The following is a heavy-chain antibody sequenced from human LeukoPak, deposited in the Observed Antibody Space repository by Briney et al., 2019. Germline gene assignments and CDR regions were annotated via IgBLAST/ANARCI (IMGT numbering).Heavy chain of an antibody. CDR3: GGDFGYGDYFLDD. D-gene: IGHD4-17*01. Sequence: SETLSLTCTVSGGSISSYYWSWIRQPAGEGLEWIGRLHTSGSTHYNPSLKSRATMSVDTPKNQFSLKLSSVTPAGTAVYYCGGDFGYGDYFLDDWRQGTLVTVSS. CDR2: LHTSGST. V-gene: IGHV4-4*07. J-gene: IGHJ4*02. CDR1: GGSISSYY.